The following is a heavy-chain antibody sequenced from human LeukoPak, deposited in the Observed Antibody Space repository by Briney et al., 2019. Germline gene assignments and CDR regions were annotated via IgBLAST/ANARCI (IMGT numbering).Heavy chain of an antibody. CDR3: AWDYNHYMDV. V-gene: IGHV3-7*01. Sequence: GGSLRLSCAASGFTFSSYEMNWVRQAPGKGLEWVANIKQDGSKKYYVDSVKGRFTISRDNAKNSLYLQMNSLRAEDTAVYYCAWDYNHYMDVWGKGTTVTISS. CDR1: GFTFSSYE. J-gene: IGHJ6*03. CDR2: IKQDGSKK.